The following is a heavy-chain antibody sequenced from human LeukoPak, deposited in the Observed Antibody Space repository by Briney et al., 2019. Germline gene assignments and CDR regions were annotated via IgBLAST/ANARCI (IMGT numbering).Heavy chain of an antibody. CDR2: IGGSGDNT. CDR1: GFTFSTYV. Sequence: PGGSLRLSCATSGFTFSTYVMSWVRQAPGKGLEWVSGIGGSGDNTYYADSVKGRFTISRDNAKNSLYLQMNSLRAEDTAVYYCARGNNWNYETAFDIWGQGTMVTVSS. J-gene: IGHJ3*02. CDR3: ARGNNWNYETAFDI. D-gene: IGHD1-7*01. V-gene: IGHV3-23*01.